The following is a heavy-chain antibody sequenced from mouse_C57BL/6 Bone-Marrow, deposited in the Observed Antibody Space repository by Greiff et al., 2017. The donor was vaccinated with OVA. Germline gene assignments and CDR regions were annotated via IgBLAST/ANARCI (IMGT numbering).Heavy chain of an antibody. V-gene: IGHV1-54*01. Sequence: QVQLQQSGAELVRPGTSVKVSCKASGYAFTNYLIEWVKQRPGQGLEWIGVINPGSGGTNYNEKFKGKDTLTADKSSSTAYMQLSSLTSEDSAVYFCARSYSLFDYWGQGTTLTVSS. CDR3: ARSYSLFDY. CDR2: INPGSGGT. J-gene: IGHJ2*01. D-gene: IGHD2-12*01. CDR1: GYAFTNYL.